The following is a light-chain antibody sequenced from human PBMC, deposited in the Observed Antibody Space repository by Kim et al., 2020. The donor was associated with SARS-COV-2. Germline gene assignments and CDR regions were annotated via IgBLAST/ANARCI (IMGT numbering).Light chain of an antibody. CDR1: QSVSSY. V-gene: IGKV3-11*01. CDR2: DAS. J-gene: IGKJ3*01. CDR3: QQRSNWPPGRT. Sequence: PGERATHSCRASQSVSSYLAWYQQKPGQAPRLLIYDASNRATGIPARFSGSGSGTDFTLTISSLEPEDFAVYYCQQRSNWPPGRTFGPGTKVDIK.